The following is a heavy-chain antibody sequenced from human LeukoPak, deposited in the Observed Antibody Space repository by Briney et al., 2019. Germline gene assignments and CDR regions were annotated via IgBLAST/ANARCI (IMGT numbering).Heavy chain of an antibody. Sequence: VSVKVSCKASGYTFTSYYMHWVRQAPGQGLEWMGIINPSGGSTSYAQKFQGRVTMTRDTSTSTVYMELSSLRSEDTAVYYCASLSKRDSVDTAFDYWGQGTLVTVSS. J-gene: IGHJ4*02. CDR1: GYTFTSYY. V-gene: IGHV1-46*01. CDR2: INPSGGST. D-gene: IGHD5-18*01. CDR3: ASLSKRDSVDTAFDY.